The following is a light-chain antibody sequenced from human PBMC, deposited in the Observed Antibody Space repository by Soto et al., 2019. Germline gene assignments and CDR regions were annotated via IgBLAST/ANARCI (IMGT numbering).Light chain of an antibody. J-gene: IGKJ1*01. CDR2: GAS. CDR3: QQYGSLSWT. CDR1: QNGDTKY. V-gene: IGKV3-20*01. Sequence: ETELNKNTSTQSLSPEERATLSCRASQNGDTKYLAWYQFKPGQAPRSIIFGASGRATGIPDRFSGSVYGTDFNLTISRLETEELAVYYSQQYGSLSWTFGQGTKVDIK.